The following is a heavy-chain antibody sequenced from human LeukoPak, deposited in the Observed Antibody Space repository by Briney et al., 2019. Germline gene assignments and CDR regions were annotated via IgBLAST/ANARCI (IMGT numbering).Heavy chain of an antibody. Sequence: TLSLTCTVSGGSVTSGGHYWSWIRQYPGRGLDWLGNIYHSGSTYYNPSLKSRVTISVDTSTNQFSLKLSSVTAADTAVYYCVAAYYDILTGYYGAFDIWGQGTMVTVSS. CDR1: GGSVTSGGHY. D-gene: IGHD3-9*01. CDR2: IYHSGST. CDR3: VAAYYDILTGYYGAFDI. J-gene: IGHJ3*02. V-gene: IGHV4-31*03.